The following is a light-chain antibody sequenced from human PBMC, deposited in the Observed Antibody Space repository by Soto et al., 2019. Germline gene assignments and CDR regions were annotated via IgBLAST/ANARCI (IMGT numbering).Light chain of an antibody. CDR2: GAS. Sequence: EVVLTQSPATLSLSPGEGATLSCRASQSIGNYLAWYQQKPGQAPRLLIYGASTRATDVPDRFSGSGSGADFTLSISRLEPEDFAVYYCQQYGSSPPRTFGQGTKVDIK. V-gene: IGKV3-20*01. CDR1: QSIGNY. J-gene: IGKJ1*01. CDR3: QQYGSSPPRT.